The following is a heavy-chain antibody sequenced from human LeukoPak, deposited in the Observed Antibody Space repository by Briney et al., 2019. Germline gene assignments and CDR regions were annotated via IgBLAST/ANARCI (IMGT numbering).Heavy chain of an antibody. J-gene: IGHJ4*02. V-gene: IGHV3-30*02. CDR2: IWYDGSNK. D-gene: IGHD6-19*01. Sequence: GGSLRLSCAASGFTFSSYGMHWVRQAPGKGLEWVAVIWYDGSNKYYADSVKGRFTISRDNSKNTLYLQMNSLRAEDTALYYCAKDKGSGWFYYFDYWGQGTLVTVSS. CDR3: AKDKGSGWFYYFDY. CDR1: GFTFSSYG.